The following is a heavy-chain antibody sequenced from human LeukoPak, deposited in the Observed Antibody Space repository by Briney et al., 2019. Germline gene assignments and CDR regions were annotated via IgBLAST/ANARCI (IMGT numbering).Heavy chain of an antibody. CDR3: ARGTGWYPDY. V-gene: IGHV3-7*01. J-gene: IGHJ4*02. CDR2: IKDDGGDK. Sequence: GGSLRLSCAASGFTFSNFWMNWVRQAPGKGLEWVAHIKDDGGDKNYVDSVKGRFTISRDNAKKSLYLQMNSLTVDDTAVYYCARGTGWYPDYWGQGILVTVSS. CDR1: GFTFSNFW. D-gene: IGHD6-19*01.